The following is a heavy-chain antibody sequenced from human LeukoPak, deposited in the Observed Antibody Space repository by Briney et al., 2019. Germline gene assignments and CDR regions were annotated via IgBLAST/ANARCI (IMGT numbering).Heavy chain of an antibody. V-gene: IGHV4-59*01. Sequence: SETLSLTCTVSGGSISDYYWTWTRQPPGKGLEWIGQIHYSGKTDYNPSLRSRITISVDTSKNQMFLKLSSVTAADTAVYYCARFGFYYDIDVWGQGTTVTVSS. CDR3: ARFGFYYDIDV. CDR2: IHYSGKT. D-gene: IGHD3-16*01. CDR1: GGSISDYY. J-gene: IGHJ6*02.